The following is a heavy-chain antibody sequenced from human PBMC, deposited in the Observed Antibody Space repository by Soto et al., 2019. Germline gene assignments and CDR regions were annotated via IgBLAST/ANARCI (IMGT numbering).Heavy chain of an antibody. D-gene: IGHD2-15*01. J-gene: IGHJ3*02. V-gene: IGHV3-66*01. CDR1: GFIVSDTY. CDR2: ISNRGDT. CDR3: AREPRYCRGGSCSITGDAYDI. Sequence: EVQLVESGGGLVQPGGSLRLSCTASGFIVSDTYVNWVRQAPGKGLEWVSVISNRGDTHYADSVRGRFSLSRDISDNTLHLQMNNLRVEDRAVHYCAREPRYCRGGSCSITGDAYDIWGQGTLVTVSS.